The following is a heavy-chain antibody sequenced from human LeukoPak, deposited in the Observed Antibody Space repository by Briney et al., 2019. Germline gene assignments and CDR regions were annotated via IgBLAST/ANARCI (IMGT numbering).Heavy chain of an antibody. CDR1: GDSISSGSYY. CDR3: ARDRDDSSVHHYFDY. Sequence: SETLSLTCTVSGDSISSGSYYWGWVRQPPGKGLEWIGTMYYSGSPYYNPSLKIRVTISVDMSKNQFSLKLSSVTAADTAVYYCARDRDDSSVHHYFDYWGQGALVTVSS. D-gene: IGHD3-22*01. CDR2: MYYSGSP. V-gene: IGHV4-39*02. J-gene: IGHJ4*02.